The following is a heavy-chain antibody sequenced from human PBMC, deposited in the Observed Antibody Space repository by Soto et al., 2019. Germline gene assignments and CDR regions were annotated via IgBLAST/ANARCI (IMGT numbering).Heavy chain of an antibody. CDR3: ARGDYDISTGYLAY. Sequence: ASVKVSCKASGGTFSSYAISWVRQAPGQGLEWMGGIIPIFGTANYAQKFQGRVTITADESTSTAYMELSSLRSEDTAVYYCARGDYDISTGYLAYWGQGTLVTVSS. CDR1: GGTFSSYA. J-gene: IGHJ4*02. V-gene: IGHV1-69*13. CDR2: IIPIFGTA. D-gene: IGHD3-9*01.